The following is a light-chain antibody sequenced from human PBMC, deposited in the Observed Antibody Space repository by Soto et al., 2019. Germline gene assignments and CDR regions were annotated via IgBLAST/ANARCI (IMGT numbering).Light chain of an antibody. Sequence: DIQMTQSPSTLSGSVGDRVTITCRASQTISSWLAWYQQKPGKAPKLLIYEASSLQSGVPSRFSGSGSGTEFTLTISSLQPEDSATYYCLQHNTYPRTFGQGTKVDIK. V-gene: IGKV1-5*01. CDR1: QTISSW. CDR3: LQHNTYPRT. CDR2: EAS. J-gene: IGKJ1*01.